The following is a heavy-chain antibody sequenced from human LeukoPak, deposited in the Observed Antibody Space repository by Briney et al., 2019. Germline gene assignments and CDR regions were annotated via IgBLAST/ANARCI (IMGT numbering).Heavy chain of an antibody. V-gene: IGHV3-64*01. Sequence: PGGSLRLSCAASGFTFSGYAIHWVRQAPGKGLEYVSTITSNGGSTYYANSVKGRFTISRDNSKNTLYLQMGSLRAEDMAVYYCARGRDYGDSPDAFDIWGQGTMVTVSS. CDR2: ITSNGGST. CDR1: GFTFSGYA. CDR3: ARGRDYGDSPDAFDI. J-gene: IGHJ3*02. D-gene: IGHD4-17*01.